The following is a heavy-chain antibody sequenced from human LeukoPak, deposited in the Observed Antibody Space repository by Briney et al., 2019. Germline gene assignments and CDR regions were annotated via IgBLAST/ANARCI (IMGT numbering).Heavy chain of an antibody. CDR3: ARDRFSISWYCPLFDY. V-gene: IGHV1-18*01. D-gene: IGHD6-13*01. J-gene: IGHJ4*02. CDR2: ISAYNGNT. CDR1: GYTFTSYG. Sequence: GASVKVSCKASGYTFTSYGISWVRQAPGQGLEWMGWISAYNGNTNYAQKLQGRVTMTTDTSTSTAYMELRSLRSDDTAVYYCARDRFSISWYCPLFDYWGQGALVTVSS.